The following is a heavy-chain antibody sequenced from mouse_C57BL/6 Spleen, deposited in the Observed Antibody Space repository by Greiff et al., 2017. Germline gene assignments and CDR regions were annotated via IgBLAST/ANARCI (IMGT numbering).Heavy chain of an antibody. CDR3: ARWDSMAWFAY. D-gene: IGHD2-10*02. Sequence: VQLQQSGPVLVKPGASVKMSCKASGYTFTDYYMNWVKQSHGKSLEWIGVINPYNGGTSYNQKFKGKATLTVDKSSSTAYMELNSLTSEDSAVYYCARWDSMAWFAYWGQGTLVTVSA. J-gene: IGHJ3*01. V-gene: IGHV1-19*01. CDR1: GYTFTDYY. CDR2: INPYNGGT.